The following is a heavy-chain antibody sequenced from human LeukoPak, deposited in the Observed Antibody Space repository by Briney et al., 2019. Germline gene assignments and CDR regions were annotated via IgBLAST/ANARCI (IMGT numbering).Heavy chain of an antibody. D-gene: IGHD3-3*01. Sequence: ASVKVSCKASGYTFTSYAMHWVRQAPGQRLEWMGWINAGNGNTKYSQKFQGRVTITRDTSASTAYMELSSLRSEDTAVYYCARNSKSAIFGVVIPLMRWGQGTLVTVSS. CDR2: INAGNGNT. J-gene: IGHJ4*02. V-gene: IGHV1-3*01. CDR1: GYTFTSYA. CDR3: ARNSKSAIFGVVIPLMR.